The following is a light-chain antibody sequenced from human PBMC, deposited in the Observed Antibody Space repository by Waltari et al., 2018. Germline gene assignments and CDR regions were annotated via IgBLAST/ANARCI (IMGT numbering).Light chain of an antibody. CDR1: QSVGTN. Sequence: EIVLTQSPATLSVSPGDRVTLSCRASQSVGTNLAWYQHSPGWAPRLLVYRASTRASYIPARFSASGSGTEFTLSISTLQSEDSAVFYCQQYNDWPRTFGQGTKVEIK. V-gene: IGKV3D-15*01. J-gene: IGKJ1*01. CDR2: RAS. CDR3: QQYNDWPRT.